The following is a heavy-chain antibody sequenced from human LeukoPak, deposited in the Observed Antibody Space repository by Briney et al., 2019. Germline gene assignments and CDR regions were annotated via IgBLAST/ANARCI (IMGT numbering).Heavy chain of an antibody. CDR2: MYQGGNT. CDR1: GGSISSISYY. J-gene: IGHJ4*02. Sequence: PSETLSLTCTVSGGSISSISYYWGWIRQPPGKGLEWIGSMYQGGNTYYNPSLKSRVTISVDTSKNQFSLKLSSVTAVDTAVYYCARAKLGTVSTFDYWGRGTLVTVSS. D-gene: IGHD4-17*01. CDR3: ARAKLGTVSTFDY. V-gene: IGHV4-39*01.